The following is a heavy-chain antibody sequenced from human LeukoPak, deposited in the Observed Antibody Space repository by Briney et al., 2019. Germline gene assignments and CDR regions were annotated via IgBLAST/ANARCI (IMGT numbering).Heavy chain of an antibody. CDR1: GGSFSSSSYY. V-gene: IGHV4-39*01. J-gene: IGHJ5*02. CDR2: IYYSGST. Sequence: PSETLSLTCTVSGGSFSSSSYYWGWIRQPPGKGLEWIGSIYYSGSTYYNPSLKSRVTISVDTSKNQFSLKLSSVTAADTAVYYCARRVVYGSGTVRGFDPWGQGTLVTVSS. CDR3: ARRVVYGSGTVRGFDP. D-gene: IGHD3-10*01.